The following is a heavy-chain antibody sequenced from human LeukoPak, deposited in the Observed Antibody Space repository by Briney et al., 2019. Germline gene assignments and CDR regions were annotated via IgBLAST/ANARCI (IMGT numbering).Heavy chain of an antibody. V-gene: IGHV1-18*01. D-gene: IGHD2-2*01. CDR1: GYTFTSYG. CDR2: ISANKGNT. J-gene: IGHJ3*02. Sequence: GASVKVSCKASGYTFTSYGISWVRQAPGQGLEWMGWISANKGNTDYAQNFQGRVTLTTDTSTRTAYMELRSLRFDDTAEYYCARARYCSSTSCYGPEDDAFDIWGQGTMVTASS. CDR3: ARARYCSSTSCYGPEDDAFDI.